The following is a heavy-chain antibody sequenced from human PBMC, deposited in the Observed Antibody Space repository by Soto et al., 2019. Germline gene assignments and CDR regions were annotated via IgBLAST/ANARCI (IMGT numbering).Heavy chain of an antibody. Sequence: QVQLVQSGAEVKKPGASVKVSCRPSGYTFTAYYIHWVRQAPGQGLEWMGWVDPNSGGTRDAQNFQGRVTMTRDTSTSTVYMELNWLRSDDTALDYCALENYGHRNYWGQGTLVTVSS. J-gene: IGHJ4*02. CDR2: VDPNSGGT. CDR1: GYTFTAYY. CDR3: ALENYGHRNY. V-gene: IGHV1-2*02. D-gene: IGHD3-10*01.